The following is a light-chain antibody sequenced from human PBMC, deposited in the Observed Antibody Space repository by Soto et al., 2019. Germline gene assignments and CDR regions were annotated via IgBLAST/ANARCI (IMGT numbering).Light chain of an antibody. J-gene: IGKJ1*01. CDR1: QSVRSS. Sequence: EIVLTQSPATLPLSPGERATLYCRATQSVRSSLAWSLQQPGQAPRLLIYDASKRATGIPASVSGGESGTDFTLTISSLEPKDVAVYCCQQRSNWPGTFGQGTKVEI. CDR2: DAS. V-gene: IGKV3-11*01. CDR3: QQRSNWPGT.